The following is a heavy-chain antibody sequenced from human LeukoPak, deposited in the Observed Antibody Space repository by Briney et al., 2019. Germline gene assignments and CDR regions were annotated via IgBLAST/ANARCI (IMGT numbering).Heavy chain of an antibody. Sequence: SETLSLTCTVSGGSISSGDYYWSWIRQPPGKGLEWIGYIYYSGSTYYNPSLKSRVTISVDTSKNQFSLKLSSVTAADTAVYYCARVITIFGVVTMYYFDYWGQGTLVTVSS. J-gene: IGHJ4*02. V-gene: IGHV4-30-4*08. CDR3: ARVITIFGVVTMYYFDY. CDR2: IYYSGST. CDR1: GGSISSGDYY. D-gene: IGHD3-3*01.